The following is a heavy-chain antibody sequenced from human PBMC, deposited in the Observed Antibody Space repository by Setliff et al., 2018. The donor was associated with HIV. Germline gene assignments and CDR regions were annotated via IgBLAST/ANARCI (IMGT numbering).Heavy chain of an antibody. CDR2: IIPVFDTT. CDR1: GGTFSNYA. J-gene: IGHJ4*01. Sequence: SVKVSCKASGGTFSNYAFSWVRLAPGQGLEWMGGIIPVFDTTNYEKKFRDRVTITADESTSTVYLELISIRSEDTAVYYCAVGDYVWGSYRLDFWGQGTLVTVSS. CDR3: AVGDYVWGSYRLDF. D-gene: IGHD3-16*02. V-gene: IGHV1-69*13.